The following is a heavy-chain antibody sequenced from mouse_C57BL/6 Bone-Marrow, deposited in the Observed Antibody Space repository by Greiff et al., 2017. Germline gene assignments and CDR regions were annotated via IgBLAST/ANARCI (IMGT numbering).Heavy chain of an antibody. V-gene: IGHV3-6*01. CDR3: ARETAWFAY. J-gene: IGHJ3*01. CDR1: GYSITSGYY. Sequence: VQLQESGPGLVKPSQSLSLTCSVTGYSITSGYYWNWIRQFPGNKLEWMGYISYDGSNNYNPSLKNRISITRDTSKNQFFLKLNSVTTEDTATYYCARETAWFAYWGQGTLVTVSA. CDR2: ISYDGSN.